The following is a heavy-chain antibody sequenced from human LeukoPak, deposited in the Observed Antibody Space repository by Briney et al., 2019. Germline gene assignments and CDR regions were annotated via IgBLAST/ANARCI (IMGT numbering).Heavy chain of an antibody. Sequence: PGGSLRLSCAASGFTFSSYGMHWVREAPGKGPEWVAVISYDGSNKYYADSVKGRFTISRDNSKNTLYLQMNSLRVEDTAVYYCAPEGDGYILFDYWGQGTLVTVSS. CDR3: APEGDGYILFDY. D-gene: IGHD5-24*01. CDR2: ISYDGSNK. CDR1: GFTFSSYG. V-gene: IGHV3-30*03. J-gene: IGHJ4*02.